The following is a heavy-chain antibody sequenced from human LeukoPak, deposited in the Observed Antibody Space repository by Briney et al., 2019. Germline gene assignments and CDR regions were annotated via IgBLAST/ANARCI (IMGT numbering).Heavy chain of an antibody. CDR3: AKIPDVSDY. CDR1: GFTFSSYA. V-gene: IGHV3-23*01. J-gene: IGHJ4*02. Sequence: GGSLRLSCAVSGFTFSSYAMIWVRQAPGRGLVWVSSIGASGDSIYYTDPVKGRFTISRDNSKNTLYLQMSSLRVEDTAVYYCAKIPDVSDYWGQGTLVTVSS. CDR2: IGASGDSI. D-gene: IGHD5/OR15-5a*01.